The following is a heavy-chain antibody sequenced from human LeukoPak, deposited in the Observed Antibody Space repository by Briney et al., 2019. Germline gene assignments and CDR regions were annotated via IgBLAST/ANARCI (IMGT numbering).Heavy chain of an antibody. CDR2: INAGNGKT. CDR1: VYTFTRYA. V-gene: IGHV1-3*01. CDR3: ARYELEFDY. Sequence: SVKVSCKASVYTFTRYAMQWLRQPPGQRLEWMGWINAGNGKTKISQKFKGRVTITRDTSASTAYIELSNLRSEDTAVYYCARYELEFDYWGQGTLVTVSS. J-gene: IGHJ4*02. D-gene: IGHD1-1*01.